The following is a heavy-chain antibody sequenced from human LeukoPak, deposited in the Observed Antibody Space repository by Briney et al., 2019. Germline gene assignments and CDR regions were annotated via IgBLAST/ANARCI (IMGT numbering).Heavy chain of an antibody. CDR1: GFSFNSYT. V-gene: IGHV3-21*06. D-gene: IGHD2-2*01. Sequence: GASLRLSCLASGFSFNSYTMNWVRRAPGKGPEWVSSISSSSSYIYYLDSVKGRFTISRDNAENSLYLQMNSLRVEDTAIYYCARVSCSSTTCPSDYWGQGTLVTVSS. J-gene: IGHJ4*02. CDR2: ISSSSSYI. CDR3: ARVSCSSTTCPSDY.